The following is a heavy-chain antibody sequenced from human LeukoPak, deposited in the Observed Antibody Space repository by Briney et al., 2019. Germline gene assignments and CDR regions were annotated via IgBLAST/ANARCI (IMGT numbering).Heavy chain of an antibody. J-gene: IGHJ6*03. V-gene: IGHV3-53*01. CDR2: IYSGGNT. D-gene: IGHD3-22*01. CDR1: GFTVSTNS. CDR3: ARDGPEYYYDSSGYYYSNYYYYMDV. Sequence: PGGSLRLSCTVSGFTVSTNSWSWVRQAPGKGLEWVSFIYSGGNTHYSDSVKGRFTISRDNSKNTLYLQMNSLRAEDTAIYYCARDGPEYYYDSSGYYYSNYYYYMDVWGKGTTVTVSS.